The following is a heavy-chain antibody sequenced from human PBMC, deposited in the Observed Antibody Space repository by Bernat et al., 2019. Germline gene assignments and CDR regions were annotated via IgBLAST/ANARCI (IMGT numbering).Heavy chain of an antibody. CDR3: ARLYYDSSGYYWFDP. J-gene: IGHJ5*02. V-gene: IGHV4-39*01. D-gene: IGHD3-22*01. CDR1: GGSISSSSYY. Sequence: QLQLQESGPGLVKPSETLSLTCTVSGGSISSSSYYWGWIRQPPGKGLEWIASIYFSGSTYYNPSLKSRVNLPVDTSKNQFSLRLSSVTATDTAVYYCARLYYDSSGYYWFDPWGQGTLVTVSS. CDR2: IYFSGST.